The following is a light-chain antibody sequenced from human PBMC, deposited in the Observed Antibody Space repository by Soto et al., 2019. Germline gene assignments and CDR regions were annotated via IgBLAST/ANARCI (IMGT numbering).Light chain of an antibody. V-gene: IGKV3-15*01. CDR3: QQYHNWPPQYT. CDR1: QSVASN. Sequence: EIVMTQSPASLSVSPGDGATLSCRASQSVASNVAWYQQKPGQGPRLLIHGASTRAVGVPARFSGSGSGTDFPLTINSLQSEDFAVYYCQQYHNWPPQYTFGPGTKLQIK. J-gene: IGKJ2*01. CDR2: GAS.